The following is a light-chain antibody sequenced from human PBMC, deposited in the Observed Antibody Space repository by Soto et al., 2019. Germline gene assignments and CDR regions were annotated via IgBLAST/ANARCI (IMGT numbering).Light chain of an antibody. V-gene: IGLV4-69*01. Sequence: QPVLTQSPSASASLGASVKLTCTLSSGHSNYAIAWHQQQPEKGPRYLMKLNSDGSHRKGDGIPDRFSGSSSGAERYLTISSLQSEDAADYYCQTWGTGIRVFGTGTKVTVL. J-gene: IGLJ1*01. CDR3: QTWGTGIRV. CDR1: SGHSNYA. CDR2: LNSDGSH.